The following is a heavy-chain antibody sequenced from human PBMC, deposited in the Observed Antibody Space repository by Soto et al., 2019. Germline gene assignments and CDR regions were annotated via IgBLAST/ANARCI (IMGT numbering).Heavy chain of an antibody. J-gene: IGHJ6*02. V-gene: IGHV1-69*06. Sequence: QVQLVQSGAEMRKPGSSLRVSCKASGGTFSDFAFSWVRQAPGQGLEWMGGIVPRFDSPNYAQKFGGRVTISADTSTSTVYMEVSSLRFADTAVYFCARDRIQLRLGKYSFNGMDVWGQGTTITVSS. D-gene: IGHD3-16*01. CDR1: GGTFSDFA. CDR2: IVPRFDSP. CDR3: ARDRIQLRLGKYSFNGMDV.